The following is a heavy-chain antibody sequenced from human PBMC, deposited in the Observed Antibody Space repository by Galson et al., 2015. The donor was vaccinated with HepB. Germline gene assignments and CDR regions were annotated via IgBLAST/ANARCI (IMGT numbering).Heavy chain of an antibody. CDR1: GGSISSFY. CDR3: ARHWSGAFDY. Sequence: LSLTCTVSGGSISSFYWSWIRQPPGKGLEWIGYIYYNGITNYNPSLRSRVTISVDTSKNQFSLKLNSMTAADTAVYYCARHWSGAFDYWGQGTLVTVSS. J-gene: IGHJ4*02. D-gene: IGHD3-3*01. V-gene: IGHV4-59*08. CDR2: IYYNGIT.